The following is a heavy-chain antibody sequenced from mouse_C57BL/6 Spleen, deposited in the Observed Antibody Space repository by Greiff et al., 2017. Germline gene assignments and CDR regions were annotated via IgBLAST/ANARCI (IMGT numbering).Heavy chain of an antibody. CDR3: AYSNYAWFAY. CDR2: ISYDGSN. Sequence: VQLKESGPGLVKPSQSLSLTCSVTGYSITSGYYWNWIRQFPGNKLEWMGDISYDGSNNYNPSLKNRISITRDTSKNQFFLKLNSVTTEDTATYYCAYSNYAWFAYWGQGTLVTVSA. J-gene: IGHJ3*01. CDR1: GYSITSGYY. D-gene: IGHD2-5*01. V-gene: IGHV3-6*01.